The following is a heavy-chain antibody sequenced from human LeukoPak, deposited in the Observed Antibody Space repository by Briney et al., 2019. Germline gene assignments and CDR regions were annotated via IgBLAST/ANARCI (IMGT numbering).Heavy chain of an antibody. J-gene: IGHJ4*02. V-gene: IGHV3-33*01. CDR2: FWYDGTNT. CDR3: SRGIGGYFESLFDY. D-gene: IGHD2-15*01. CDR1: GFNFSLYG. Sequence: PGGSLRLSCAASGFNFSLYGMHWVRQAPGEGLEWVAVFWYDGTNTYYADSVKGRFTISRDNSENTLYLQMHSLRAEDTAVYYCSRGIGGYFESLFDYWGQGTLVTVSS.